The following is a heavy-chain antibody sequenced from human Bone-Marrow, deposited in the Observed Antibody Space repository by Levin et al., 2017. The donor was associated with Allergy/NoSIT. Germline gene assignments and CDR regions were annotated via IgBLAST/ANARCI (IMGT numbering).Heavy chain of an antibody. CDR2: ISSYGRST. V-gene: IGHV3-64D*06. J-gene: IGHJ4*02. D-gene: IGHD3-16*01. CDR1: GFTFSSFT. CDR3: VKGTPWGDY. Sequence: GESLKISCSASGFTFSSFTMHWVRQAPGKRLEYVSAISSYGRSTYYADSMKGRFAISRDNSKNTLFLHMSSLRAEDTAVYYCVKGTPWGDYWGQGTLVTVSS.